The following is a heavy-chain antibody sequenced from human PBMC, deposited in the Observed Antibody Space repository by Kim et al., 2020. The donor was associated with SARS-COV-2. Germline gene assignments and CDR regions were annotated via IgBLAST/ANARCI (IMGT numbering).Heavy chain of an antibody. Sequence: SETLSLTCTVSGGSISSSSYYWGWIRQPPGKGLEWIGSIYYSGSTYYNPSLKSRVTISVDTSKNQFSLKLSSVTAADTAVYYCATDPTKGSILWDWGQGT. CDR1: GGSISSSSYY. V-gene: IGHV4-39*07. J-gene: IGHJ4*02. D-gene: IGHD2-21*01. CDR3: ATDPTKGSILWD. CDR2: IYYSGST.